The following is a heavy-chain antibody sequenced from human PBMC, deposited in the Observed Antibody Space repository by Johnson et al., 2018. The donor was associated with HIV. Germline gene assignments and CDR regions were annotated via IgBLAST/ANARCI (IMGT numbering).Heavy chain of an antibody. D-gene: IGHD5-12*01. J-gene: IGHJ3*02. CDR1: GFTVSSNY. CDR3: AKDQHGPLVPTVMRDDAFDI. V-gene: IGHV3-66*01. Sequence: VQLVESGGGLVQPGGSLRLSCAASGFTVSSNYMSWVRQAPGKGLEWVSVIYSGGGTYYDDSVKGRFTISRDNAKNSLALQMNSLRAGDTAVYYCAKDQHGPLVPTVMRDDAFDIWGQGTMVTVSS. CDR2: IYSGGGT.